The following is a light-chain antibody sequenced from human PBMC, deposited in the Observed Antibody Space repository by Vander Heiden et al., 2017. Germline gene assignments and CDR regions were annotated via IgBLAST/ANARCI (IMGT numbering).Light chain of an antibody. CDR3: ASWDDSLNGVV. V-gene: IGLV1-36*01. J-gene: IGLJ2*01. CDR1: APNIGDNV. Sequence: QSVLTQPPSVYEAPGQRVTMSCSGTAPNIGDNVVNWYQQLTGKAPTLLIYFDDLLASGVSDRFSGSRSGTTASLAISGLQSEDEADYYCASWDDSLNGVVFGGGTRLTVL. CDR2: FDD.